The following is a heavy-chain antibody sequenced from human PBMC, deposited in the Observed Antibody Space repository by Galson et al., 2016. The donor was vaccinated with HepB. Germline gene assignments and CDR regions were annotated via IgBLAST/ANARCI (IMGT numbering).Heavy chain of an antibody. J-gene: IGHJ4*02. CDR3: AREMAIAAAATFDY. D-gene: IGHD6-13*01. CDR1: GFTFSDHA. V-gene: IGHV3-33*07. CDR2: IWYDGSNK. Sequence: SLRLSCAASGFTFSDHAMYWVRQAPGKGLEWVAVIWYDGSNKYYADSVKGRITISRDNSKNTLFLQMISLRAEDTAVYYCAREMAIAAAATFDYWSQGTLVTVSS.